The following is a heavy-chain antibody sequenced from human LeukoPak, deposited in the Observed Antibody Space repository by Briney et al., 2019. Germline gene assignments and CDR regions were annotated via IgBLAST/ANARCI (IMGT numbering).Heavy chain of an antibody. V-gene: IGHV4-38-2*02. CDR3: ARVTMNYGDYAEGVWFDP. J-gene: IGHJ5*02. Sequence: SETLSLTCTVSGYSISSGYYWGWIRQPPGKGREWIGSIYHSGSTYYNPSLKSRVTISVDTSKNQFSLKLSSVTAADTAVYYCARVTMNYGDYAEGVWFDPWGQGTLVTVSS. D-gene: IGHD4-17*01. CDR1: GYSISSGYY. CDR2: IYHSGST.